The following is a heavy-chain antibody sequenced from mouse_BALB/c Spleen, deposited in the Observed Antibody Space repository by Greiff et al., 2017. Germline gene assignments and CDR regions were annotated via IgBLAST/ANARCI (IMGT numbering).Heavy chain of an antibody. CDR3: ARDRVITTGSGVAY. J-gene: IGHJ3*01. D-gene: IGHD1-1*01. Sequence: VKLMESGPGLVAPSQSLSITCTASGFSLTSYGVHWVRQPPGKGLEWLGVIWAGGSTNYNSALMSRLSISKDNSKSQVFLKMNSLQTDDTAMYYCARDRVITTGSGVAYWGQGTLVTVSA. CDR2: IWAGGST. CDR1: GFSLTSYG. V-gene: IGHV2-9*02.